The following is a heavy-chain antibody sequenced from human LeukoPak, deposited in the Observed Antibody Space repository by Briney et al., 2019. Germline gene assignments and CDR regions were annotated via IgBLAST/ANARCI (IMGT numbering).Heavy chain of an antibody. D-gene: IGHD3-16*01. CDR3: ARETSQKGAHYMDV. Sequence: PSETLSLTCTVSGDSISSSNCYWGWIRQPPGKGLEWIGSIYFSGGTCYNASLKSRVTISVDTSKNQFSLKLRSVTAADTAVYYCARETSQKGAHYMDVWGKGTTVTISS. V-gene: IGHV4-39*07. CDR2: IYFSGGT. CDR1: GDSISSSNCY. J-gene: IGHJ6*03.